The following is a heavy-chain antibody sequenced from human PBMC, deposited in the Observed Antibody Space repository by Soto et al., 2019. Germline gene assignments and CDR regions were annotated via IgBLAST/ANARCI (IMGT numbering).Heavy chain of an antibody. Sequence: GGSLRLSCAASGFTFSSYAMSWVRQAPGQGLEWVSSISGIDGATTYADSVKGRFTISRDNAKNTLFLQMNTLRVDDTAVYYCARDNWNSYWGQGTLVTVSS. CDR1: GFTFSSYA. CDR3: ARDNWNSY. CDR2: ISGIDGAT. V-gene: IGHV3-23*01. J-gene: IGHJ4*02. D-gene: IGHD1-1*01.